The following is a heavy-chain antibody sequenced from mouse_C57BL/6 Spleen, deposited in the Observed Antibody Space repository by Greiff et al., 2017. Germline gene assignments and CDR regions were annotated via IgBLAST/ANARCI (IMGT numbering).Heavy chain of an antibody. D-gene: IGHD1-1*01. V-gene: IGHV1-64*01. CDR1: GYTFTSYW. CDR2: IHPNSGST. Sequence: VQLQQPGAELVKPGASVKLSCKASGYTFTSYWMHWVKQRPGQGLEWIGMIHPNSGSTNYNEKFKSKATLTVDKSYSTAYMQLSSLTSDDYAVYYCARYYGSSDDEYYAMDYGGQGTSVTVSS. CDR3: ARYYGSSDDEYYAMDY. J-gene: IGHJ4*01.